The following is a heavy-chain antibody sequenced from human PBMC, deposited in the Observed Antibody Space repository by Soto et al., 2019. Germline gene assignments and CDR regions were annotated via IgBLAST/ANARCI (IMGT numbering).Heavy chain of an antibody. CDR2: INHSGST. CDR1: GGSFSGYY. V-gene: IGHV4-34*01. J-gene: IGHJ6*02. Sequence: PSETLSLTCAVYGGSFSGYYWSWIRQPPGKGLEWIGEINHSGSTNYNPSLKSRVTISVDTSKNQFSLKLSSVTAADTAVYYCARGLGEISSTTPKEHKRKYYGMDVWGQGTRVPVPS. CDR3: ARGLGEISSTTPKEHKRKYYGMDV. D-gene: IGHD2-2*01.